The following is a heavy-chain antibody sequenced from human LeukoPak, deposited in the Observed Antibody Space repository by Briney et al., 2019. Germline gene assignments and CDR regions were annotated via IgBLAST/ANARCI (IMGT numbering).Heavy chain of an antibody. CDR3: ARDRIGKYSIDY. CDR1: GFTFRSFE. J-gene: IGHJ4*02. D-gene: IGHD2-15*01. V-gene: IGHV3-30*04. Sequence: GGSLRLSCAASGFTFRSFEMNWVRQAPGKGLEWVAFISDNGRRTYYLESVRGLFTISRDDSKNTLYLQMNSLRVEDTAVYYCARDRIGKYSIDYWGQGTLVTVSS. CDR2: ISDNGRRT.